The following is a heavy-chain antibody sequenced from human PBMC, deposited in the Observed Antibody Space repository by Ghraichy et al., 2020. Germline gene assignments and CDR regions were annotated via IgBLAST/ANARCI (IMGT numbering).Heavy chain of an antibody. V-gene: IGHV3-23*01. D-gene: IGHD6-6*01. CDR2: ISGSGGNT. J-gene: IGHJ6*03. Sequence: GGSLRLSCAASGFTFISYAMSWVRQAPGKGLEWVSAISGSGGNTYYADSVKGRFTISRDNAKNSLYLQMNSLRDEDTAVYYCARVEGFYSSSAGWGYYYYYMDVWGKGTTVTVSS. CDR3: ARVEGFYSSSAGWGYYYYYMDV. CDR1: GFTFISYA.